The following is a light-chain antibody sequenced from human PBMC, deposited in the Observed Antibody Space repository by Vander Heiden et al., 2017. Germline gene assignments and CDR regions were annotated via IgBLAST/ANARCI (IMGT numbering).Light chain of an antibody. CDR2: WAS. CDR3: QQYYSHPPMFT. J-gene: IGKJ3*01. CDR1: QSVLLDSNNRYC. Sequence: DIVMTQSPDSLAVSLGERATINCKSSQSVLLDSNNRYCLAWYQQKPGQPPKLLIYWASTRESGVPDRFSGSGSGTDFTLTISSLQAEDVAVYYCQQYYSHPPMFTFGHGTRVDI. V-gene: IGKV4-1*01.